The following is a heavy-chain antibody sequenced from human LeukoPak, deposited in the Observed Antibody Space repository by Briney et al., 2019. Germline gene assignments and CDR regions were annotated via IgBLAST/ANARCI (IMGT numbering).Heavy chain of an antibody. CDR1: GGSISSYY. V-gene: IGHV4-59*01. Sequence: SETLSLTCTVSGGSISSYYWSWIRQPPGKGLEWIGYIYYSGSTNYNPYLKSRVTISVDTSKNHFSLNLSSVTAAETAVYYCARDFRNDGWFDPWGQGTLVTVSS. J-gene: IGHJ5*02. CDR3: ARDFRNDGWFDP. D-gene: IGHD1-1*01. CDR2: IYYSGST.